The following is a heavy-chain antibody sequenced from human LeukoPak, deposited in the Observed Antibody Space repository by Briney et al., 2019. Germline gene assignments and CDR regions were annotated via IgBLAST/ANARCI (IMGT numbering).Heavy chain of an antibody. J-gene: IGHJ4*02. CDR1: GFAFGTYV. V-gene: IGHV3-23*01. CDR3: ANVIVGATPKSDY. Sequence: PGGSLRLSCVASGFAFGTYVMSWVRQAPGKGLEWVSSISVSGGTTYYAASVKGRFTISRDNSKNTLYMQMNSLRAEDTALYYRANVIVGATPKSDYWGQGALVTVSS. D-gene: IGHD1-26*01. CDR2: ISVSGGTT.